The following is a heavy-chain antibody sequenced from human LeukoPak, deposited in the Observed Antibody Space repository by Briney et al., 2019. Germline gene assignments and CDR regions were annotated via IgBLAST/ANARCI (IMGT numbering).Heavy chain of an antibody. CDR2: ISYDGSNK. V-gene: IGHV3-30*03. J-gene: IGHJ4*02. CDR1: GFTFSSYG. Sequence: GGSLKLSCAPSGFTFSSYGMRWVRQAPGRGLEWVAVISYDGSNKYYADSVKGRFTISRDNSKNTLYLQMNSLRAEDTAVYYCATWVSLDYWGQGTLVTVSS. CDR3: ATWVSLDY. D-gene: IGHD3-16*01.